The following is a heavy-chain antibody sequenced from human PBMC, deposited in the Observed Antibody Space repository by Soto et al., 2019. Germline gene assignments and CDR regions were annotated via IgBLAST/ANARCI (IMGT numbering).Heavy chain of an antibody. J-gene: IGHJ4*02. CDR3: AKGGRQWLVRSDFNY. Sequence: VQLVESGGGVVQPGRSLRLSCAASGFTFSDYAMHWVRQAPGKGLEWVAVVSHDGRNTHYADSVKGRFTISRDSSRITVSLEMTSRRAEDSAVYYGAKGGRQWLVRSDFNYWGQGALVTVAS. CDR2: VSHDGRNT. V-gene: IGHV3-30*18. D-gene: IGHD6-19*01. CDR1: GFTFSDYA.